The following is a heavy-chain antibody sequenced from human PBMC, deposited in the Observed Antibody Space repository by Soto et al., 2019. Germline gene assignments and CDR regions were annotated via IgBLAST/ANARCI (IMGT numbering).Heavy chain of an antibody. D-gene: IGHD3-22*01. CDR1: GYSLTSYW. CDR2: IYPGDSDT. Sequence: GESLKISCKGSGYSLTSYWIGWVRQMPGKGLEWMGIIYPGDSDTRYSPSFQGQVTISADKSISTAYLQWSSLKASDTAMYYCARHGNQLEDYYDSSGLYYYYYGMDVWGQGTTVTVSS. J-gene: IGHJ6*02. CDR3: ARHGNQLEDYYDSSGLYYYYYGMDV. V-gene: IGHV5-51*01.